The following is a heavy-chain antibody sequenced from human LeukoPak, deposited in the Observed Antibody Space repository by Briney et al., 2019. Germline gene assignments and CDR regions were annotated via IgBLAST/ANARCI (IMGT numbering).Heavy chain of an antibody. CDR2: ITGSGSST. D-gene: IGHD2-8*01. V-gene: IGHV3-23*01. J-gene: IGHJ3*01. CDR1: GFTFSNYA. CDR3: AKRNGSNGGAFDL. Sequence: GGSLRLSCAASGFTFSNYAMSWVRQAPGKGLEWVSAITGSGSSTYYADSVKGRFTISRDNSKDTLYLQMNSLRVEDTAVYYCAKRNGSNGGAFDLWGQGTMVTVSS.